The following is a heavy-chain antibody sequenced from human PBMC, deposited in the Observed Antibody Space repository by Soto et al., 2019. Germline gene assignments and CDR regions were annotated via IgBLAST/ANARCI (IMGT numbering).Heavy chain of an antibody. V-gene: IGHV4-59*01. CDR2: IYYSGGT. Sequence: SSETLSLTCTVSGGSISSYYWTWFRQPPGKGLEWIEYIYYSGGTNYNPSPKSRVTISVDTSKNQFSLKLSSVTAAETAVYYCARSPPCSGGSCYSTGTFNYWGQGTLVTVSS. CDR3: ARSPPCSGGSCYSTGTFNY. J-gene: IGHJ4*02. D-gene: IGHD2-15*01. CDR1: GGSISSYY.